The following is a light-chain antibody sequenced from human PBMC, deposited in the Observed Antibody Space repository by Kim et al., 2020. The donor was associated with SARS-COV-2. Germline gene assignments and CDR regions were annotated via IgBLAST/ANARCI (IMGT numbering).Light chain of an antibody. CDR1: QDIANY. CDR2: YAS. J-gene: IGKJ2*01. CDR3: QQYDDLPYT. Sequence: DSQMTQSPSSLSASVGDKVTITCQASQDIANYLNWYQQKPGKAPKLLIYYASNLETGVPSRFSGSGSGTNFTFTISTLQPEDIATYYCQQYDDLPYTFGQGTKLEI. V-gene: IGKV1-33*01.